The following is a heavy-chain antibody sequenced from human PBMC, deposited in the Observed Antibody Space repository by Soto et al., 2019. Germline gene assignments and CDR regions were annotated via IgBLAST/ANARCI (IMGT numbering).Heavy chain of an antibody. CDR1: GGSISSSSYY. Sequence: SETLSLTCTVSGGSISSSSYYWGWIRQPPGKGLEWIGSIYYSGSTYYNPSLKSRVTISVDTSKNQFSLKLSSVTAAETAVYYCARHTQGIAVDGAEYDYWGQGTLVTVSS. CDR2: IYYSGST. CDR3: ARHTQGIAVDGAEYDY. V-gene: IGHV4-39*01. J-gene: IGHJ4*02. D-gene: IGHD6-19*01.